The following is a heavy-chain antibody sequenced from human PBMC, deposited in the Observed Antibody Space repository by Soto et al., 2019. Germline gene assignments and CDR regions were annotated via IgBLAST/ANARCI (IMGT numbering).Heavy chain of an antibody. Sequence: QVQLVQSGAVVKKPGASVKVSCKASGYSFTSYYIHWLRQAPGQGREWMGVINGRSGSTTYAQKFQDRVTMTRDTSTSTVYMDLSSLRSDDTAMYYCAREMIGTYTGMDGWGQGTTVSVSS. CDR1: GYSFTSYY. CDR3: AREMIGTYTGMDG. V-gene: IGHV1-46*01. D-gene: IGHD1-1*01. J-gene: IGHJ6*02. CDR2: INGRSGST.